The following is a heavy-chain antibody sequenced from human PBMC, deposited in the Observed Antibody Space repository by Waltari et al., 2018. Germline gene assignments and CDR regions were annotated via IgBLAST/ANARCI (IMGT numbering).Heavy chain of an antibody. CDR2: ITADGRSR. J-gene: IGHJ2*01. V-gene: IGHV3-23*01. CDR3: AKADFGNPYWFFDL. D-gene: IGHD3-10*01. CDR1: GFMFSIYP. Sequence: GGLVQTGGSLRLSCAASGFMFSIYPMTWVRQAPGKGLEWVSTITADGRSRNYADSVKGRFTISRDNSKNILDLQMNTLRAEDTVVYFCAKADFGNPYWFFDLWGRGTLLTVSS.